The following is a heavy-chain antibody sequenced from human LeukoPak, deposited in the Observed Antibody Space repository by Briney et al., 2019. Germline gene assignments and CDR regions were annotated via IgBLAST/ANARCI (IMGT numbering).Heavy chain of an antibody. D-gene: IGHD6-6*01. V-gene: IGHV1-2*02. CDR2: INPNSGGT. Sequence: GASVKVSCKASGYTFTSYYMHWVRQAPGQGLEWMGWINPNSGGTNYAQKFQGRVTMTRDTSISTAYMELSRLRSDDTAVYYCARGDSGSVIAANFDYWGQGTLVTVSS. J-gene: IGHJ4*02. CDR1: GYTFTSYY. CDR3: ARGDSGSVIAANFDY.